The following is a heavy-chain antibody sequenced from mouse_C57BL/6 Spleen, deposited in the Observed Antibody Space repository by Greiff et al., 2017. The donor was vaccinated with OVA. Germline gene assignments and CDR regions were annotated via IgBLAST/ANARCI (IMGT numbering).Heavy chain of an antibody. J-gene: IGHJ1*03. V-gene: IGHV10-1*01. CDR3: VRSTTAWYFDV. CDR1: GFSFNTYA. Sequence: EVNVVESGGGLVQPKGSLKLSCAASGFSFNTYAMNWVRQAPGKGLEWVARIRSKSNNYATYYADSVKDRFTISRDDSESMLYLQMNNLKTEDTAMYYCVRSTTAWYFDVWGTGTTVTVSS. D-gene: IGHD1-2*01. CDR2: IRSKSNNYAT.